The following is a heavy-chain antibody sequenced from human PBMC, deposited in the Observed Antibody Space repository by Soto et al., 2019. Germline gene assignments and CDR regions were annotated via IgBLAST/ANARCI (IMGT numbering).Heavy chain of an antibody. CDR3: ASAAARGFHY. V-gene: IGHV4-59*01. Sequence: PSETLSLTCIVSGGSISSYYWSWIRQPPGKGLEWIGYIYPSGTTNNNPSLKSRVTISVDTSKKEFSLKLSFVTAADTAVYYCASAAARGFHYWGQGSLVTVSS. J-gene: IGHJ4*02. CDR1: GGSISSYY. D-gene: IGHD6-13*01. CDR2: IYPSGTT.